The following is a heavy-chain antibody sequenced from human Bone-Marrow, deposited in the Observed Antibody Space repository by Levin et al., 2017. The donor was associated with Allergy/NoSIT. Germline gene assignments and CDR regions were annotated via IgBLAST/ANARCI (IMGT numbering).Heavy chain of an antibody. V-gene: IGHV3-15*07. J-gene: IGHJ4*02. CDR2: VKSATDGGTT. D-gene: IGHD2-8*01. CDR1: GFIFGNAW. CDR3: STNGHDF. Sequence: GGSLRLSCVGSGFIFGNAWMNWVRQAPGKGLEWVGRVKSATDGGTTDYGAPVKGRFTISRDDSENTVYLQINGLKTEDTAMYYCSTNGHDFWGQGTLLTVSS.